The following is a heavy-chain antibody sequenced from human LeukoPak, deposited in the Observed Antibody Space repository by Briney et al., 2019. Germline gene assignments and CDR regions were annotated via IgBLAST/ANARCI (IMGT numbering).Heavy chain of an antibody. CDR1: GGSISSGGYS. CDR3: ARTYYYGSGSSPSRFDY. Sequence: SETLSLTCTVSGGSISSGGYSWSWIRQPPGKGLEWIGYIYHSGSTYYNPSLKSRVTISVDRSKNQFSLKLSSVTAADTAVYYCARTYYYGSGSSPSRFDYWGQGTLVTVSS. D-gene: IGHD3-10*01. V-gene: IGHV4-30-2*01. J-gene: IGHJ4*02. CDR2: IYHSGST.